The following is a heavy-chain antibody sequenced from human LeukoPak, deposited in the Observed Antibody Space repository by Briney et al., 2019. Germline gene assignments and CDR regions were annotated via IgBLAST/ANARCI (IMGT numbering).Heavy chain of an antibody. J-gene: IGHJ2*01. Sequence: GRSLRLSCAASGFTFSSYAMTWVRQAPGKGLECVSAICASGGCTYYADSVKGRFTISRDNSKNTLYLQMNSLRAEDTAVYYCAKDQYCTNGVCWYWYFDLWGRGTLVTVSS. CDR3: AKDQYCTNGVCWYWYFDL. CDR2: ICASGGCT. V-gene: IGHV3-23*01. D-gene: IGHD2-8*01. CDR1: GFTFSSYA.